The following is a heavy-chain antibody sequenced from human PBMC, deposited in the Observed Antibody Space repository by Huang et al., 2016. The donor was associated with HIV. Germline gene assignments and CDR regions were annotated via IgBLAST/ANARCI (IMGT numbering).Heavy chain of an antibody. D-gene: IGHD4-17*01. CDR3: ARQTHVYGGNLDAFDI. CDR1: GDSISTSTHY. V-gene: IGHV4-39*01. CDR2: IYYRKSS. Sequence: QLQLQESGPGLVKPSETLSLTCTVSGDSISTSTHYWGWIRQPPGKVLAWIGSIYYRKSSYYNPSLRSRVTVAIDTSKKRLSLKLSSVAAADTAVFYCARQTHVYGGNLDAFDIWGQGTMVTVSS. J-gene: IGHJ3*02.